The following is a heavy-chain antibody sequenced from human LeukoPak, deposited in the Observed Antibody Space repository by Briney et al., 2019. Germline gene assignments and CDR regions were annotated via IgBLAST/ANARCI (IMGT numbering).Heavy chain of an antibody. Sequence: GESLKISCKASGYSFSSDWIAWVRQMPGKGMEWMGIIFPIDSETTYSPSFQGQVTISADKSISTAYLQWSSLKASDTAMYYCTRGCSGGSCSRDAMDVWGQGTMVTVSS. J-gene: IGHJ6*02. CDR1: GYSFSSDW. D-gene: IGHD2-15*01. CDR3: TRGCSGGSCSRDAMDV. CDR2: IFPIDSET. V-gene: IGHV5-51*01.